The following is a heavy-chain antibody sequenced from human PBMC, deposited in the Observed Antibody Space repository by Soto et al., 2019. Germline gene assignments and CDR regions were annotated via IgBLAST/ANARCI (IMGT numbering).Heavy chain of an antibody. CDR2: IIPIFGTA. D-gene: IGHD3-22*01. J-gene: IGHJ3*02. V-gene: IGHV1-69*13. CDR1: GGTFSSYA. Sequence: SVKVSFKASGGTFSSYAISWVRQAPGQGLEWMGGIIPIFGTANYAQKFQGRVTITADESTSTAYMELSSLRSEDTAMYYCARVSVYYYDSSGSGGAFDIWGQGTMVTVSS. CDR3: ARVSVYYYDSSGSGGAFDI.